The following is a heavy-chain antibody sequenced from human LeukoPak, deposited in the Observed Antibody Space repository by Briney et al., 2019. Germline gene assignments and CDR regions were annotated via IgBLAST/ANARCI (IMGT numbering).Heavy chain of an antibody. J-gene: IGHJ3*02. CDR1: GYTFTSYA. D-gene: IGHD4-23*01. CDR3: AREVYGGNLGDAFDI. CDR2: INAGSGNT. V-gene: IGHV1-3*01. Sequence: GASVKVSCKASGYTFTSYAMHWVRQAPGQRLEWMGWINAGSGNTKYSQKFQGRVTITRDTSASTAYMELSSLRSEDTAVYYCAREVYGGNLGDAFDIWGQGTMVTVSS.